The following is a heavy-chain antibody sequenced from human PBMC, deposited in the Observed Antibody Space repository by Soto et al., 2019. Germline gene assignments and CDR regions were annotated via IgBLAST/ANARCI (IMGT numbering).Heavy chain of an antibody. Sequence: SETLSLTCTVSGGSSRTGASYWSWIRQLPGQGLEWIGYIYNGGGTYYNPSLKSRFTMSVDSSKTQFSLKVTSVTAADTGVYFCARGRRSGWYEGDYFDYWGPGTLVTVSS. J-gene: IGHJ4*02. CDR2: IYNGGGT. V-gene: IGHV4-31*03. D-gene: IGHD6-19*01. CDR3: ARGRRSGWYEGDYFDY. CDR1: GGSSRTGASY.